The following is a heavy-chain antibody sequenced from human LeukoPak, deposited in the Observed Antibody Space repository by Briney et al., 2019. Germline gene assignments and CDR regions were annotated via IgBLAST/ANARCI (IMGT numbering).Heavy chain of an antibody. CDR2: MNPNSGNT. Sequence: ASVKVSCKASGYTFTSYDINWVRQATGQGLEWMGWMNPNSGNTGYAQKFQGRVTMTRNTSISTAYMELSSLRSEDTAVYYCARGPPITMIVMVTPFDYWGQGTLVTVSS. CDR1: GYTFTSYD. CDR3: ARGPPITMIVMVTPFDY. J-gene: IGHJ4*02. V-gene: IGHV1-8*01. D-gene: IGHD3-22*01.